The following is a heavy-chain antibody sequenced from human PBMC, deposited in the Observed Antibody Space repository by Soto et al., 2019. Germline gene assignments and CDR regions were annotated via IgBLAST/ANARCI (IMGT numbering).Heavy chain of an antibody. CDR1: GFSLTVYS. Sequence: QVQLVESGGGVVQPGRSLRLSCRISGFSLTVYSMNWVRQAPGKGLEWVAVMQPDEVTKNYADSVQGRFVISGDNSKNTLYLEMDSLTPEDTAIYYCARGLQGFDYWGQGTLVTVSS. CDR3: ARGLQGFDY. V-gene: IGHV3-30*09. J-gene: IGHJ4*02. CDR2: MQPDEVTK.